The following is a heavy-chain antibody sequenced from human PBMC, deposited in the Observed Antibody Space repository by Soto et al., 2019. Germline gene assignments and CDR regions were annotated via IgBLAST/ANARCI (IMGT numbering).Heavy chain of an antibody. V-gene: IGHV1-8*01. D-gene: IGHD3-16*01. Sequence: ASVKVSCKASGYTFSVFDVSWLRQESGQGPGWMGWMNAKSGDTFFSQRFRGKLNMTWDTSLSTAYMEVGSLTSHDTAIYYCARGNPFNYAGFDVWGQGTTVTVSS. J-gene: IGHJ6*02. CDR3: ARGNPFNYAGFDV. CDR1: GYTFSVFD. CDR2: MNAKSGDT.